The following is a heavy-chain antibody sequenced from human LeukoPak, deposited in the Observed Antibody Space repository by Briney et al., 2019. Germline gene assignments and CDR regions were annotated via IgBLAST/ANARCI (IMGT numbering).Heavy chain of an antibody. J-gene: IGHJ4*02. D-gene: IGHD3-22*01. CDR1: GFTFSTCV. CDR2: ISGGGIRT. V-gene: IGHV3-23*01. Sequence: GGSLRLSCAASGFTFSTCVMSWVRQAPGKGLEWVSAISGGGIRTYYADSVKGRLTISRDNSKNTLSLQMNSLRAEDTAVYYCAKGYYYDISGYYNVDYWGQGTLVTVS. CDR3: AKGYYYDISGYYNVDY.